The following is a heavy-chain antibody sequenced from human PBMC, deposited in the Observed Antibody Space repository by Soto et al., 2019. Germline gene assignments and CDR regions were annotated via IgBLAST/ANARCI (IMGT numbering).Heavy chain of an antibody. D-gene: IGHD3-22*01. CDR2: ISGTGGST. Sequence: GGSLRLSCAASGFTVTSYAMSWVRQAPGKGLEWVSTISGTGGSTYYPDSVKGRFTISRDNSKNTVYLQMNSLRAEDAAVYYCAKEVTSGYYLFDYWGQGTLVTVSS. CDR1: GFTVTSYA. V-gene: IGHV3-23*01. J-gene: IGHJ4*02. CDR3: AKEVTSGYYLFDY.